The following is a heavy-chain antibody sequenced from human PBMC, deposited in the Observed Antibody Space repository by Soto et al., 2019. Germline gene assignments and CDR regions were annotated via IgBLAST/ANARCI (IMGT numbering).Heavy chain of an antibody. CDR1: GFTFSSYG. CDR3: ARAAPGKRYYYCGMDV. CDR2: IWYDGSDK. Sequence: GGSLRLSCAASGFTFSSYGMHWVRQAPGKGLGWVAVIWYDGSDKYYADSVKGRFTTSRDNSKNTLYLQMNSLRAEDTAVYYCARAAPGKRYYYCGMDVWGQGTTVTVSS. D-gene: IGHD6-25*01. V-gene: IGHV3-33*01. J-gene: IGHJ6*02.